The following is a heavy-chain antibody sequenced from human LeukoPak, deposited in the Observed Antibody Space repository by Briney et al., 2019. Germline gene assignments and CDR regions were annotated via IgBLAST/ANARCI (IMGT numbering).Heavy chain of an antibody. D-gene: IGHD3-3*01. J-gene: IGHJ6*02. Sequence: GGSLRLSCVVSGFTFSGYGMHWVRQAPGKGLEWVSVISYDGSNKYYADSVKGRFTISRDNSKNTLYLQMNSLRTEDTAVYYCAKTLNRGGFFGVVIIDQYYGMDVWGQGTTVTVSS. CDR3: AKTLNRGGFFGVVIIDQYYGMDV. CDR2: ISYDGSNK. V-gene: IGHV3-30*18. CDR1: GFTFSGYG.